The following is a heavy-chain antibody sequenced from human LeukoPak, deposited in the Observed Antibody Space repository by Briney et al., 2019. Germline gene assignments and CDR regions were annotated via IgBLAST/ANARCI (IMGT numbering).Heavy chain of an antibody. CDR3: ARDKQLDWAHYYYYYMDV. J-gene: IGHJ6*03. D-gene: IGHD1-1*01. CDR1: GYTFTDYY. Sequence: ASVKVSCKASGYTFTDYYIHWVRQAPGQGLEWMGWINPSSGGTAYAQKFQGRVTMTRDTSISTAYMDLSRLRSDDTAVYYCARDKQLDWAHYYYYYMDVWGKGTTVTVSS. V-gene: IGHV1-2*02. CDR2: INPSSGGT.